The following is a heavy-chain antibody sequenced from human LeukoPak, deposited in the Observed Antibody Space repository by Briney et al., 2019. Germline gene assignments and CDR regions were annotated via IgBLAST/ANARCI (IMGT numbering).Heavy chain of an antibody. Sequence: PSETLSLTCAVYGGSFSGYYWSWIRQPPGKGLEWIGEINHSGSTNYNPSLKSRVTISVDTSKNQFSLKLSSVTAADTAVYYCARQVGGSGSYYGVPINWFDPWGQGTLVTVSS. J-gene: IGHJ5*02. CDR2: INHSGST. D-gene: IGHD3-10*01. V-gene: IGHV4-34*01. CDR1: GGSFSGYY. CDR3: ARQVGGSGSYYGVPINWFDP.